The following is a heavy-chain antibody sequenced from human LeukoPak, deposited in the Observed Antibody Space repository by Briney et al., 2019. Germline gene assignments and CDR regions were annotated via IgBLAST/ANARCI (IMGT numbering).Heavy chain of an antibody. J-gene: IGHJ6*02. V-gene: IGHV4-39*01. Sequence: SETLSLTCTVSGGSISSSSYYWGWIRQPPGKGLEWIGSIYYSGSTYYNPSLKSRVTISVDTSKNQFSLKLSSVTAADTAVYYCARPVLRYFDWLPNGRYVWGQGTTVTVSS. CDR2: IYYSGST. D-gene: IGHD3-9*01. CDR1: GGSISSSSYY. CDR3: ARPVLRYFDWLPNGRYV.